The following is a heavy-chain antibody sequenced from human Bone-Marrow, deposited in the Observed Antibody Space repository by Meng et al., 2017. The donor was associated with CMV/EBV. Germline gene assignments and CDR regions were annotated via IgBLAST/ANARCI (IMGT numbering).Heavy chain of an antibody. CDR1: EFTFSSHS. J-gene: IGHJ4*02. Sequence: GESLKISCAASEFTFSSHSMNWVRQAPGKGPEWVSYISSGSSTIYYVDSVKGRFTISRDDAKNSLYLQMNSLRAEDTAVYYCAKDWAYDPTYYYDSSGQTNDYWGQGTLVTVSS. V-gene: IGHV3-48*04. D-gene: IGHD3-22*01. CDR3: AKDWAYDPTYYYDSSGQTNDY. CDR2: ISSGSSTI.